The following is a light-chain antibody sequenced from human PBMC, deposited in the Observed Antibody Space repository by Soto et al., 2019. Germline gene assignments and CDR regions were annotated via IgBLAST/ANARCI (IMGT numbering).Light chain of an antibody. V-gene: IGKV3-20*01. Sequence: EIVLTQSPGTLSLSPGERATLSCRASRSVSSSDLAWYQQKPGQAPRLLIYAASSRGTGIPDRFSGGGSGTDFTLTISRLEPEDFAVYYCHQYGISPRTFGQGTKVEIK. CDR1: RSVSSSD. CDR2: AAS. J-gene: IGKJ1*01. CDR3: HQYGISPRT.